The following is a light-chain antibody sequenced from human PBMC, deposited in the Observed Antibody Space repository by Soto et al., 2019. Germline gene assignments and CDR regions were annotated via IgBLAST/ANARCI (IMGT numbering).Light chain of an antibody. V-gene: IGKV3-20*01. Sequence: EIVLTQSPGTLPLSPGERATLSCRASQSVSSSYLAWYQQTPGQAPRPLIYGASSRATGIPDRFIGSGSGTDVTLTISRLEPEDFAVYYCQQYGSSPLTFGGGTKVEIK. CDR1: QSVSSSY. CDR3: QQYGSSPLT. CDR2: GAS. J-gene: IGKJ4*01.